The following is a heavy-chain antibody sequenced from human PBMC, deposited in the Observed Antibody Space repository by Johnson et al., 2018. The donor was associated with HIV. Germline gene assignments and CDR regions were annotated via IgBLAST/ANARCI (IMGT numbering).Heavy chain of an antibody. CDR3: ARGFRLNYYDNSGQHAFDI. D-gene: IGHD3-22*01. J-gene: IGHJ3*02. Sequence: QVQLVESGGGVVQPGRSLRLSCAASGFTFSSYAMHWVRQAPGKGLEWVAVISYDGSNKYYADSVKGRFTISRDNSKNSLYLQMSSLRAEDTALYYCARGFRLNYYDNSGQHAFDIWGQGTMVTVSS. V-gene: IGHV3-30-3*01. CDR1: GFTFSSYA. CDR2: ISYDGSNK.